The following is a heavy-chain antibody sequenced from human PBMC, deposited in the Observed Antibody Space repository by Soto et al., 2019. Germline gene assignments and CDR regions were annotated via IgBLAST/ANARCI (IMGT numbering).Heavy chain of an antibody. Sequence: GGSLRLSCAASGFTFSSYAMSWVRQAPGKGLEWVSAISGSGGSTYYADSVKGRFTISRDNSKNTLYLQMNSLRAEDTAVYYCAKDLEPTTGYYYYYGMDVWGQGTTVTVSS. CDR3: AKDLEPTTGYYYYYGMDV. CDR1: GFTFSSYA. D-gene: IGHD3-10*01. CDR2: ISGSGGST. V-gene: IGHV3-23*01. J-gene: IGHJ6*02.